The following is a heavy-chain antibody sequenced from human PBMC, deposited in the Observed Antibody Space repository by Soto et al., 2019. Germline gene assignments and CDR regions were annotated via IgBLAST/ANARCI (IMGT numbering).Heavy chain of an antibody. V-gene: IGHV1-18*01. D-gene: IGHD3-3*01. CDR1: GYTFTSYG. CDR2: ISAYNGNT. CDR3: ARDQYDFWSGYYPKFDY. Sequence: QVQLVQSGAEVKKPGASVKVSCKASGYTFTSYGISWVRQAPGQGLEWMGWISAYNGNTNYAQKLQGRVTMTTDTATSTAYMELRSLRSDDTAVYYCARDQYDFWSGYYPKFDYWGQGTLVTVSS. J-gene: IGHJ4*02.